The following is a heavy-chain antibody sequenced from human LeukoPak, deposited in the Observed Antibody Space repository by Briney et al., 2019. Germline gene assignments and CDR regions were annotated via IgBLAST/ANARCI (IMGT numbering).Heavy chain of an antibody. CDR2: IKQGGSDK. CDR1: GFTLSNHW. CDR3: ARDTFGL. D-gene: IGHD2/OR15-2a*01. V-gene: IGHV3-7*01. J-gene: IGHJ4*02. Sequence: PGGSLRLSCEASGFTLSNHWMTWVRQAPGKGLEWVATIKQGGSDKFYVDSVKGRLTISGDNAKNSLYLEMNSLRVEDTAVYYCARDTFGLWGQGTLVTVSS.